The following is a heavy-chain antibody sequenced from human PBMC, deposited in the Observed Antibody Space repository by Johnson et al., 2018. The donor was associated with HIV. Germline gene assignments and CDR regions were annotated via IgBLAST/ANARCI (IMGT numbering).Heavy chain of an antibody. CDR2: IKSEIDGGTT. Sequence: VQLVESGGDWVQRGGSLKLSCAASGFTFINYDIHWVRQATGKGLEWVGRIKSEIDGGTTDYAAHVNGRFTISRDDSKTTLYLQMNSLTIEDTAVYYCSTPRPNWGWNAFHIWGQGTMVTVSS. V-gene: IGHV3-15*01. D-gene: IGHD7-27*01. CDR3: STPRPNWGWNAFHI. J-gene: IGHJ3*02. CDR1: GFTFINYD.